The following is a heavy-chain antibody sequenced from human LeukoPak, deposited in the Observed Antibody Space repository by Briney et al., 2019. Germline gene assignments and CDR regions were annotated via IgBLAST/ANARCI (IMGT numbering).Heavy chain of an antibody. J-gene: IGHJ4*02. CDR1: GFTFSSYW. CDR2: IKEDATES. V-gene: IGHV3-7*01. D-gene: IGHD1-1*01. Sequence: PGGSLRLSCAASGFTFSSYWMTWIRQAPGKGLEWVAHIKEDATESRSVDSVKGRFTISRDNTKNLLYLEMNSLRGDDTAIYYCVRESRPGGAMGLYHNLDYWGQGTLVAVSS. CDR3: VRESRPGGAMGLYHNLDY.